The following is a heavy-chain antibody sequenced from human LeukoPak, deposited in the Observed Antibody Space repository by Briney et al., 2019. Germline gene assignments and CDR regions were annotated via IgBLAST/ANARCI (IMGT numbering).Heavy chain of an antibody. Sequence: GSLRLSCAVSGLNFNTYSMNWVRQAPGKGPEWVSSISSTSNYIYYAESVKGRFAVSRDNAKNSLYLQMNSLRADDTAVYYCAREMAVWGQGALVTVSS. V-gene: IGHV3-21*01. J-gene: IGHJ4*02. D-gene: IGHD2-8*01. CDR1: GLNFNTYS. CDR2: ISSTSNYI. CDR3: AREMAV.